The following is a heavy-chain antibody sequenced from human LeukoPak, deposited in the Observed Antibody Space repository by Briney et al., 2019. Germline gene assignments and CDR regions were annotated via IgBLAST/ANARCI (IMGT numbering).Heavy chain of an antibody. CDR2: INHVGSS. Sequence: KPSETPSLTPAVTGGSPCNYLWTWIRQSPEKGLEWIGKINHVGSSNYNPSLKSRVAVSLEAPKNQFSLELRSVTAADTAVYYCARGVSTPSDTGDYGGGYYYFDNWGQGILVTVSS. CDR1: GGSPCNYL. V-gene: IGHV4-34*01. D-gene: IGHD4-17*01. J-gene: IGHJ4*02. CDR3: ARGVSTPSDTGDYGGGYYYFDN.